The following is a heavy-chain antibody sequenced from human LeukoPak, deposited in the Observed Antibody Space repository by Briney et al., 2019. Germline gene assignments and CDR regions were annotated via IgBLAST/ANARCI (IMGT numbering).Heavy chain of an antibody. Sequence: GGSLRLSCAASGFTVSSNYMSWVRQAPGKGLEWVSVIYSGGSTYYADSVKGRFTISRDNSKNTLYLQMNSPRAEDTAVYYCARGRYSSGLYYFDYWGQGTLVTVSS. J-gene: IGHJ4*02. V-gene: IGHV3-53*01. D-gene: IGHD6-19*01. CDR3: ARGRYSSGLYYFDY. CDR1: GFTVSSNY. CDR2: IYSGGST.